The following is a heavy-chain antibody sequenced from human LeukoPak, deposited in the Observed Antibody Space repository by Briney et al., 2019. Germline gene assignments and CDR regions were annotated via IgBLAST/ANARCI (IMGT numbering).Heavy chain of an antibody. CDR1: GFTFSSYG. CDR3: ANGGSGWYH. V-gene: IGHV3-30*18. J-gene: IGHJ5*02. CDR2: ISYDGSNK. Sequence: GGSLRLSCAASGFTFSSYGMHWVRQAPGKGLEWVAVISYDGSNKYYADSVKGRFTISRDNSKNTLYLQMNSLRAEDTAVYYCANGGSGWYHWGRGTLVTVSS. D-gene: IGHD6-19*01.